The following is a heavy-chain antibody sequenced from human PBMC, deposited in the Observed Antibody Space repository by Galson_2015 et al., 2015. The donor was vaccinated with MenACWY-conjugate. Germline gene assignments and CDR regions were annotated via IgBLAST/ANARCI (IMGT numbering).Heavy chain of an antibody. Sequence: SLRLSCAASGFTFNQYWMHWVRQAPGKGLVWVSRISPDGSVTNYADSVKGRFTISRDNSKNTLYLQMSRLRAEDTALYYCARDVYMDAWGKGTTVSVSS. CDR2: ISPDGSVT. CDR1: GFTFNQYW. CDR3: ARDVYMDA. J-gene: IGHJ6*03. V-gene: IGHV3-74*01.